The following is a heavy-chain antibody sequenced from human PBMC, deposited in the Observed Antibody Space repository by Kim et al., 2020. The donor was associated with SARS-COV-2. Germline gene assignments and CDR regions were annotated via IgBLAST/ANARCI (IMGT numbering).Heavy chain of an antibody. Sequence: ADSVEGRFTISRDNRKNTLYLQVNGLRVDDTAVYYCAKLGGSAYGYEYFDYWGRGTLVTVSS. J-gene: IGHJ4*02. V-gene: IGHV3-23*01. CDR3: AKLGGSAYGYEYFDY. D-gene: IGHD3-16*01.